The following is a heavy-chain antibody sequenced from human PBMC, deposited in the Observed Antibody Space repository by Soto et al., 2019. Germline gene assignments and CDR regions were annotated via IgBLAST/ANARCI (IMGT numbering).Heavy chain of an antibody. CDR1: GFTFDNYA. CDR3: TKTVHTALVGPFYFDS. V-gene: IGHV3-43D*04. Sequence: VGSLRLSCAASGFTFDNYAMHWVRQAPGKGLEWVSLISWDGGSTYYADSVKGRFTISRDNSKNSLFLQMNSLRTEDSAFYYCTKTVHTALVGPFYFDSWGRGTLVTVSS. CDR2: ISWDGGST. D-gene: IGHD1-26*01. J-gene: IGHJ4*01.